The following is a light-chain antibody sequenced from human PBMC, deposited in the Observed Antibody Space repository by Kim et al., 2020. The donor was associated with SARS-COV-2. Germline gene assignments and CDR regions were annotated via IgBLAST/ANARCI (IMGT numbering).Light chain of an antibody. V-gene: IGKV3-15*01. CDR2: GAS. CDR1: QSVSGK. CDR3: QNCHVCPPRT. Sequence: EIVMTQSPATLSVSPGERATLSCRASQSVSGKLVWYQHKPGQAPRRLIYGASTRATGIPGTFRGGGSETEFTLTISSLRSEDIVVYYCQNCHVCPPRTFGGGTKVDIK. J-gene: IGKJ4*01.